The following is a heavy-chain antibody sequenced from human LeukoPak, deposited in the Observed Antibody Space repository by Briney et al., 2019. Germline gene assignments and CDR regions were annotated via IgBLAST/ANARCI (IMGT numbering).Heavy chain of an antibody. CDR3: ARVRRVSYNWFDP. D-gene: IGHD2-8*01. V-gene: IGHV3-33*01. CDR1: GFTFSSYG. Sequence: PGGSLRLSCAASGFTFSSYGMHWVRQAPGQGLEWVAVIWYDGSNKYYADSVKGRFTISRDNSKNTLYLQMNSLRAEDTAVYYCARVRRVSYNWFDPWGQGTLVTVSS. CDR2: IWYDGSNK. J-gene: IGHJ5*02.